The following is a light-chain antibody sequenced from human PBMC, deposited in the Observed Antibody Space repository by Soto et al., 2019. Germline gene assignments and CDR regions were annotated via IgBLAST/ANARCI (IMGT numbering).Light chain of an antibody. J-gene: IGKJ1*01. CDR3: QQYDNWWT. Sequence: EIVMTQSPATLSVSPGERATLSCRASQSVSSNLAWYQQKPGQAPRLLIYGASTRATGIPARFSGGGSGTEFTLTISSLQSEDFAVYYCQQYDNWWTFGQGTKAEIK. CDR2: GAS. V-gene: IGKV3-15*01. CDR1: QSVSSN.